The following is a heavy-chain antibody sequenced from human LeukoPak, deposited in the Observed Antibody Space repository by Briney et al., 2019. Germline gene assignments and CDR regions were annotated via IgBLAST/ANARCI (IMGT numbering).Heavy chain of an antibody. CDR1: GYTFTSYD. CDR3: ARDVIVDYYMDV. CDR2: TNPNSGNT. V-gene: IGHV1-8*01. J-gene: IGHJ6*03. D-gene: IGHD1-26*01. Sequence: ASVKVSCKASGYTFTSYDINWVRQATGQGLEWMGWTNPNSGNTGYAQKFQGRVTMTRNTSISTAYMELSSLRSDDTAVYYCARDVIVDYYMDVWGKGTTVTISS.